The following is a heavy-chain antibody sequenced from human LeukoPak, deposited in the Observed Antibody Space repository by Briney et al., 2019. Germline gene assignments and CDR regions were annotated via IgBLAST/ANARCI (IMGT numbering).Heavy chain of an antibody. V-gene: IGHV1-18*01. D-gene: IGHD4-17*01. Sequence: ASVKVSCKASGYTFTSYGISWVRQAPGQGLEWMGWNSAYNGNTNYAQKLQGRVTMTTDTSTSTAYMELRSLRSDDTAVYYCARAGPGDHGYYYYGMDVWGQGTTVTVSS. CDR2: NSAYNGNT. CDR3: ARAGPGDHGYYYYGMDV. J-gene: IGHJ6*02. CDR1: GYTFTSYG.